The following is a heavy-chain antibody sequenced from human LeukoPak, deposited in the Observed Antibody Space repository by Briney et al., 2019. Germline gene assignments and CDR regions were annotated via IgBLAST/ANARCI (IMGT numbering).Heavy chain of an antibody. CDR3: GRPYGSGHYYNLGLDY. D-gene: IGHD3-10*01. Sequence: SVKVSCKASGGTFSDYAFIWVRQAPGQGLEVMGRIFPAFGSVTYAQKFHDRVTISADESTSTVFVEVNSLRFEDTAIYYCGRPYGSGHYYNLGLDYWGQGTPVTVSS. J-gene: IGHJ4*02. CDR1: GGTFSDYA. V-gene: IGHV1-69*13. CDR2: IFPAFGSV.